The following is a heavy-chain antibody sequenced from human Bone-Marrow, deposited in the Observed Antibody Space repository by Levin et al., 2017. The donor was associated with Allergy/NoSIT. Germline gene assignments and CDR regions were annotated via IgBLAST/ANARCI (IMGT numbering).Heavy chain of an antibody. V-gene: IGHV4-31*03. Sequence: PSETLSLTCTVSGCSIGSRGYHWRWIRQHPGTGLEWIVYIYYSGCTYYSPSLKSRVTMSLDTSKSQFSLQLTSVTAADTAVYYCAREDGSTFDYWGQGTLVTVSS. D-gene: IGHD5-24*01. CDR3: AREDGSTFDY. CDR1: GCSIGSRGYH. J-gene: IGHJ4*02. CDR2: IYYSGCT.